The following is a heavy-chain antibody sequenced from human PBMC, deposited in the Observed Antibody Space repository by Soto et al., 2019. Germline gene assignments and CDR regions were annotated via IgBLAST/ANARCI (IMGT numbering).Heavy chain of an antibody. CDR1: GYSFTSYW. D-gene: IGHD3-22*01. V-gene: IGHV5-51*01. J-gene: IGHJ5*02. CDR3: ALTFYYDSSGSQYNWFDP. Sequence: GESLKISCKGPGYSFTSYWIGWVRQMPGKGLEWMGIIYPGDSDTRYSPSFQGQVTISADKSISTAYLQWSSLKASDTAMYYCALTFYYDSSGSQYNWFDPWGQGTLVTVSS. CDR2: IYPGDSDT.